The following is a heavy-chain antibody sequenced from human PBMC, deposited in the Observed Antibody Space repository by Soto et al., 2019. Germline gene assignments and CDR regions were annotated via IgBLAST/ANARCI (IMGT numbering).Heavy chain of an antibody. J-gene: IGHJ4*02. D-gene: IGHD6-13*01. CDR1: GYTFSDHY. CDR2: INPKSGVT. CDR3: ARGPRQTPRQSPSWFVPDY. Sequence: QLHLVQSGTELKKPGASVRVSCEASGYTFSDHYIHWVRQAPGRGLEWMGWINPKSGVTNSAQRFQRRITMPRDASITKAYLELSSLRSDDPAVYYCARGPRQTPRQSPSWFVPDYWGQGALVTVSS. V-gene: IGHV1-2*02.